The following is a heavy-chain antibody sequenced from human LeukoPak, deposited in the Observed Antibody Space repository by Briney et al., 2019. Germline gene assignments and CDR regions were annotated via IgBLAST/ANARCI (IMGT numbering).Heavy chain of an antibody. D-gene: IGHD6-19*01. J-gene: IGHJ6*03. CDR1: GYTFTGYY. CDR3: ARDSDRGSGWYVGYYYMDV. Sequence: GASVKVSCKASGYTFTGYYMHWVRQAPGQGLEWMGWINPNSGGTNYAQKFQGRVTMTRDTPISTAYMELSRLRSEDTAVYYCARDSDRGSGWYVGYYYMDVWGKGTTVTVSS. V-gene: IGHV1-2*02. CDR2: INPNSGGT.